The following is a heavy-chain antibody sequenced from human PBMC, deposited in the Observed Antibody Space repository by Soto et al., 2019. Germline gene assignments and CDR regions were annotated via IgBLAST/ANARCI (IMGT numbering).Heavy chain of an antibody. CDR1: GYSFSEFR. V-gene: IGHV1-2*02. Sequence: QVQLVQSGAEVKKPGASVKVSCKTSGYSFSEFRMHWVRQAPGQGLEWMGWVNPINGNTNCAQDFQGRVTMTRDASTKTVYIELSSLTSDDTSTVYCARANWHFDYWGQGTLITVSS. J-gene: IGHJ4*02. CDR3: ARANWHFDY. CDR2: VNPINGNT.